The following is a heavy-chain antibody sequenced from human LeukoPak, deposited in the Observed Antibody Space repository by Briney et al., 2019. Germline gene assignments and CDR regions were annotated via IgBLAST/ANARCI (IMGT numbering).Heavy chain of an antibody. CDR1: GFTVSSNY. CDR2: IYSGGST. J-gene: IGHJ4*02. D-gene: IGHD6-19*01. V-gene: IGHV3-53*01. CDR3: QYHGIAVAGTEIDY. Sequence: GGSLRLSCAASGFTVSSNYLSWVRQAPGKGLDWVSVIYSGGSTYYTDSVKGRFTISRDNSKNTVYLQMKSLRAEDTAVYYCQYHGIAVAGTEIDYWGQGTLVTVSS.